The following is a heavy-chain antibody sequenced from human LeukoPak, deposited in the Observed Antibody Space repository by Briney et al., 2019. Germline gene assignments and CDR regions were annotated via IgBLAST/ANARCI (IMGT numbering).Heavy chain of an antibody. CDR3: ASVDTAMAPDY. D-gene: IGHD5-18*01. Sequence: SETLSLTCAVYGGSFSGYYWSWIRQPPGKGLEWIGEINHSGSTNYSPSLKSRVTISVDASKNQFSLKLSSVTAADTAVYYCASVDTAMAPDYWGQGTLVTVSS. V-gene: IGHV4-34*01. CDR1: GGSFSGYY. CDR2: INHSGST. J-gene: IGHJ4*02.